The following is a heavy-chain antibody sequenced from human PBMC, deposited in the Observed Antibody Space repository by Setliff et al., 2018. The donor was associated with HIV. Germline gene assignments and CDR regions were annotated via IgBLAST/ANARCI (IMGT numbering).Heavy chain of an antibody. D-gene: IGHD7-27*01. CDR2: IRSKAHGGTT. Sequence: GGSLRLSCTASGFTFGDYAMSWFRQAPGKGLEWVGFIRSKAHGGTTEYAASVEVRFIISRDDSKSIAYLQMNSLKTEDTAVYYCTRSNWGSTPDFDYWGQGTMVTVSS. J-gene: IGHJ4*02. CDR3: TRSNWGSTPDFDY. CDR1: GFTFGDYA. V-gene: IGHV3-49*03.